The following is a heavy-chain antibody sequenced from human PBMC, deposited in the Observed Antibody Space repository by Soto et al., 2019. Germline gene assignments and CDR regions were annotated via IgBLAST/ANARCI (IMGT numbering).Heavy chain of an antibody. CDR2: ISAYNGNT. Sequence: PGEALKISCKASGYTFTSYGISWVRQAPGQGLEWKGWISAYNGNTNYAQKLQGRITMTTDTSTSTAYMELRSLRSDDSAVYYCARSSIAFNLATNWFDPWGQGTLVTVSS. CDR3: ARSSIAFNLATNWFDP. CDR1: GYTFTSYG. D-gene: IGHD2-15*01. J-gene: IGHJ5*02. V-gene: IGHV1-18*01.